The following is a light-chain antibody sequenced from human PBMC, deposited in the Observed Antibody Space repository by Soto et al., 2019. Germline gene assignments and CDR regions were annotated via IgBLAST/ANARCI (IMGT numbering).Light chain of an antibody. J-gene: IGLJ3*02. Sequence: ALTQPASVSGSPGQSITISCTGTSSDVGGYNYVSWYQQHPGKAPKLMIYDVTNRPSGVSNRFSGSKSGNTASLTISGLQAEDEADYYCSSYTSSSTPLVFGGGTKVTVL. V-gene: IGLV2-14*01. CDR3: SSYTSSSTPLV. CDR2: DVT. CDR1: SSDVGGYNY.